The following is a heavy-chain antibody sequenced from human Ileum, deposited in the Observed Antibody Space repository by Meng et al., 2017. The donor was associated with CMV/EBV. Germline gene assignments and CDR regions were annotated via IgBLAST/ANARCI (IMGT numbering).Heavy chain of an antibody. CDR1: ININLW. Sequence: ININLWWTCVRQSPGKGLEWIGGICHTEETNYNPSLKSRVIMSVDRAKNQFSLNLNSVTAADTAVYYCVSSGGINMLRSKADFYGMDVWGQGILVTVSS. V-gene: IGHV4-4*02. D-gene: IGHD2-8*01. CDR2: ICHTEET. J-gene: IGHJ6*02. CDR3: VSSGGINMLRSKADFYGMDV.